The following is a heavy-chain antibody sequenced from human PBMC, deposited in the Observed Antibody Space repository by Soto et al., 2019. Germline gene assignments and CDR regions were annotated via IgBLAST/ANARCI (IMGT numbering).Heavy chain of an antibody. V-gene: IGHV3-23*01. J-gene: IGHJ3*02. CDR1: GFTFSSYA. D-gene: IGHD3-22*01. CDR3: AITDYYDSSGYPDAFDI. CDR2: ISGSGGST. Sequence: PGGSLRLSCAASGFTFSSYAMSWVRQAPGKGLEWVSAISGSGGSTYYADSVKGRFTISRDNSKNTPYLQMNSLRAEDTAVYYFAITDYYDSSGYPDAFDIWGQGTMVTVSS.